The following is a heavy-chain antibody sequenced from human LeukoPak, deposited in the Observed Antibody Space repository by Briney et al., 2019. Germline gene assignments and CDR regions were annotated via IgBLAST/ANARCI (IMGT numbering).Heavy chain of an antibody. Sequence: GGSLRLSCEASGFIFDDYAMHWVRQVPGEGLEWGSGISWQSDSMLYADYVKARLTVSTDNAKTLLYPQMNTIRPEDTAFYYRAKAGGHSSVLYYFDSWGQGTLVTVSS. CDR2: ISWQSDSM. CDR1: GFIFDDYA. J-gene: IGHJ4*02. D-gene: IGHD6-19*01. CDR3: AKAGGHSSVLYYFDS. V-gene: IGHV3-9*01.